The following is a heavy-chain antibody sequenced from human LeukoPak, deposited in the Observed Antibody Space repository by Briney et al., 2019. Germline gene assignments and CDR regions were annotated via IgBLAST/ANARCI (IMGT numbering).Heavy chain of an antibody. CDR2: ISYDGSNK. CDR3: AKDSDYYYYMDV. J-gene: IGHJ6*03. CDR1: GFTFSSYA. V-gene: IGHV3-30-3*01. Sequence: GGSLRLSCAASGFTFSSYAMHWVRQAPGKGLEWVAVISYDGSNKYYADSVKGRFTISRGNSKNTLYLQMNSLRAEDAAVYYCAKDSDYYYYMDVWGKGTTVTVSS.